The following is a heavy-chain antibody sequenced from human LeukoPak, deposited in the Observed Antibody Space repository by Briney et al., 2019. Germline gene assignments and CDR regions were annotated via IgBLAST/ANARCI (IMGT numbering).Heavy chain of an antibody. V-gene: IGHV4-39*01. Sequence: SETLSLTCTVSGGSISSSSYYWGWIRQPPGKGLEWIGSIYYSGSTYYNPSLKSRVTISVDTSKNQFSLKLSSVTAADTAVYYCARRIWNDFWSGYSGFDYWGQGTLVTVSS. D-gene: IGHD3-3*01. CDR1: GGSISSSSYY. CDR2: IYYSGST. CDR3: ARRIWNDFWSGYSGFDY. J-gene: IGHJ4*02.